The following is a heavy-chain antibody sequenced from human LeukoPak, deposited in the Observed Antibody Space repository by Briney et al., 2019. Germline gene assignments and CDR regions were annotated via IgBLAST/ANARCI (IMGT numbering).Heavy chain of an antibody. Sequence: GGSLRFSCTASGFTFSTYWMSWVRQAPGKRLQWVANIKPDGSEEYYVDSVKGRFTISRDNAKTSLFLQMNSLRAEDTAVYYCARAGVTRGYDYWGQGTLVTVSS. CDR2: IKPDGSEE. CDR1: GFTFSTYW. J-gene: IGHJ4*02. D-gene: IGHD2-8*01. V-gene: IGHV3-7*01. CDR3: ARAGVTRGYDY.